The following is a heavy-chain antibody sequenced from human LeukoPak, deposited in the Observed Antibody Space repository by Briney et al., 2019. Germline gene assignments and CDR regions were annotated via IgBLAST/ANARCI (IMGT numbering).Heavy chain of an antibody. Sequence: SETLSLTCSVSGASFSSYYWNWIRQPPGKGLEWIGFVFYSGITNYNPSLKSRVTISVDTSKNQFSLKLSSVTAANTAVYYCARHRIGIAAAGTGGFDYWGQGTLVTVSS. CDR3: ARHRIGIAAAGTGGFDY. J-gene: IGHJ4*02. CDR2: VFYSGIT. V-gene: IGHV4-59*08. D-gene: IGHD6-13*01. CDR1: GASFSSYY.